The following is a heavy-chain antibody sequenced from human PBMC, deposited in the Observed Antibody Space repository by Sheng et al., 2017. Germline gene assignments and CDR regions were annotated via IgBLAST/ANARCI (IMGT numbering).Heavy chain of an antibody. J-gene: IGHJ4*02. V-gene: IGHV3-30-3*01. CDR1: GFTFSSYA. D-gene: IGHD2-21*01. Sequence: QVQLVESGGGVVQPGRSLRLSCAASGFTFSSYAMHWVRQAPGKGLEWVAVISYDGSNKYYADSVKGRFTISRDNSKNTLYLQMNSLRAEDTAVYYCAREALYCGGDCYFDYWGQGTLVTVSS. CDR3: AREALYCGGDCYFDY. CDR2: ISYDGSNK.